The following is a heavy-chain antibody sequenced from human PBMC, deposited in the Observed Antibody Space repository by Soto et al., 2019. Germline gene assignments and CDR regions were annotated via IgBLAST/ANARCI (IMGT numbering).Heavy chain of an antibody. CDR1: GFTFSSYG. V-gene: IGHV3-30*18. CDR2: ISYDGSNK. Sequence: QVQLVESGGGVVQPGRSLRLSYAASGFTFSSYGMHWVRQAPGKGLEWVAVISYDGSNKYYADSVKGRFTISRDNSKNTLYLQMNSLRAEDTAVYYCAKDQLDYWGQGTLVTVSS. J-gene: IGHJ4*02. CDR3: AKDQLDY. D-gene: IGHD2-2*01.